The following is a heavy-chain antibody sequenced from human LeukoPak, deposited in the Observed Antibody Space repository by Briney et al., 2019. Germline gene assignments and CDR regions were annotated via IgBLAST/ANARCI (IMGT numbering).Heavy chain of an antibody. D-gene: IGHD3-16*01. CDR2: INPNSGGT. Sequence: KXXCKASGXXXXXYYXHWVRQXPXQGLEWMGRINPNSGGTNYAQKFQGRVTMTRDTSISTAYMELSRLRSDDTAVYYCARLGFDYWGQGTLVTVSS. CDR1: GXXXXXYY. J-gene: IGHJ4*02. V-gene: IGHV1-2*06. CDR3: ARLGFDY.